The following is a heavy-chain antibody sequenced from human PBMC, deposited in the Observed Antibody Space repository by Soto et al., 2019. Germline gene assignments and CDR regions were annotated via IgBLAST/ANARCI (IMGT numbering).Heavy chain of an antibody. Sequence: ASVKVSCTASGYTFTSYGISWVRQAPGQGLECMGWISAYNGNTDYAQKVQGRVTMTTDTSTSTAYMELRSLRSDDTAVYYCARDLGHDAFDIWGQGTMVTVSS. V-gene: IGHV1-18*01. CDR3: ARDLGHDAFDI. CDR2: ISAYNGNT. J-gene: IGHJ3*02. CDR1: GYTFTSYG.